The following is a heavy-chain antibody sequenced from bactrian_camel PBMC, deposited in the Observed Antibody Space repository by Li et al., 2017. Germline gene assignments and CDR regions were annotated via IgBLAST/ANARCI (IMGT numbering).Heavy chain of an antibody. D-gene: IGHD2*01. CDR2: IGTYDGYT. CDR1: GDIYSSNY. CDR3: AARGDCMVVTTTPYCSYEYNY. V-gene: IGHV3S54*01. Sequence: VQLVESGGGSVQAGGSLRLSCAASGDIYSSNYMAWFRQAPGKEREEVALIGTYDGYTIYADSVKGRFTISVNNAKNTLYLQMNSLKPEDTAMYYCAARGDCMVVTTTPYCSYEYNYWGQGTQVTVS. J-gene: IGHJ4*01.